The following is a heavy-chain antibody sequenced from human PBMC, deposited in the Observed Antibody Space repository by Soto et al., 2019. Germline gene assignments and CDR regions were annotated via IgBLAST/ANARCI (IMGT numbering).Heavy chain of an antibody. J-gene: IGHJ6*02. CDR1: GGTFSSYA. V-gene: IGHV1-69*01. Sequence: QVQLVQSGAEVKKPGSSVKVSCKASGGTFSSYAISWVRQAPGQGLEWMGGIIPIAGTANYAQKVQGRVTVTAEESTSKAYMELSSLRSEDTAVYYCARSQGSSTSLEIYYYYYYGMDVWGQGTTVTVSS. D-gene: IGHD2-2*01. CDR2: IIPIAGTA. CDR3: ARSQGSSTSLEIYYYYYYGMDV.